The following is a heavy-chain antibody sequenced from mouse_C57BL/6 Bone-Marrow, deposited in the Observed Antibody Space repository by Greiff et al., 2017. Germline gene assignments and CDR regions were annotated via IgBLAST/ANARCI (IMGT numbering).Heavy chain of an antibody. CDR1: GYTFTSYG. Sequence: QVPPPQSGAEPARPGASVKLFCQASGYTFTSYGISRVKQRTGPGLGWIWEIYSRSGNTYYNEKFKGKATLTADKSSSTAYMELRSLTSEDSAVYFCARYGDYFDYWGQGTTLTVSS. CDR2: IYSRSGNT. J-gene: IGHJ2*01. CDR3: ARYGDYFDY. V-gene: IGHV1-81*01. D-gene: IGHD1-1*01.